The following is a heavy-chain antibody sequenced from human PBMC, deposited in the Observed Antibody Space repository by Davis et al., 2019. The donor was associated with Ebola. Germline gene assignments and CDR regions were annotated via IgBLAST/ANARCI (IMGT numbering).Heavy chain of an antibody. CDR2: ISYDGTNK. Sequence: GESLKISCAASGFTFNSYAMHWVRQAPGKGLEWVAVISYDGTNKYYADSVKGRFTISRDNSKNTVYLQMNSLRVEDTALYYCARPPAYYDFWDDGFDIWGQGTVVTVSS. J-gene: IGHJ3*02. D-gene: IGHD3-3*01. CDR1: GFTFNSYA. CDR3: ARPPAYYDFWDDGFDI. V-gene: IGHV3-30-3*01.